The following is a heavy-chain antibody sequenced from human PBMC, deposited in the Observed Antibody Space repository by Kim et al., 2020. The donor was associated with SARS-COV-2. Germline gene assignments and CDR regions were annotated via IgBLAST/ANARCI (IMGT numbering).Heavy chain of an antibody. V-gene: IGHV3-23*01. Sequence: GGSLRLSCAASGFTFSSYAMSWVRQAPGKGLEWVSAISGSGGSTYYADSVKGRFTISRDNSKNTLYLQMNSLRAEDTAVYYCANLHDIGTAPNSRLDYCGQGTLGTVSS. CDR2: ISGSGGST. CDR3: ANLHDIGTAPNSRLDY. D-gene: IGHD3-9*01. J-gene: IGHJ4*02. CDR1: GFTFSSYA.